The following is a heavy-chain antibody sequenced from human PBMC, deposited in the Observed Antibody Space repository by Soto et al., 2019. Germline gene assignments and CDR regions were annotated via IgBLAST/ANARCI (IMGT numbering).Heavy chain of an antibody. V-gene: IGHV1-18*04. J-gene: IGHJ6*02. D-gene: IGHD3-3*01. CDR3: ARRAIFGVRGYYYGMDV. CDR1: GYTFTTYD. Sequence: ASVKVSCKASGYTFTTYDISWVRQAPGQGLEWMGWVSAYNGITNYAQKLQGRVTMTTDTSTTTAYMELRSLRSDDSAVYYCARRAIFGVRGYYYGMDVWGQGTTVTVSS. CDR2: VSAYNGIT.